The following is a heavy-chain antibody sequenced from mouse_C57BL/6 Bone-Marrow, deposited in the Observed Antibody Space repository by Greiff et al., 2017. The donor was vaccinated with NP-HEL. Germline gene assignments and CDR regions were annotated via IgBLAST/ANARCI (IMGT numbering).Heavy chain of an antibody. CDR3: ARHDYGSSYPFAY. D-gene: IGHD1-1*01. Sequence: DVHLVESGGGLVQPGGSLKLSCAASGFTFSDYYMYWVRQTPEKRLEWVAYISNGGGSTYYPDTVKGRFTISRDNAKNTLYLQMSRLKSEDTAMYYCARHDYGSSYPFAYWGQGTLVTVSA. CDR1: GFTFSDYY. CDR2: ISNGGGST. J-gene: IGHJ3*01. V-gene: IGHV5-12*01.